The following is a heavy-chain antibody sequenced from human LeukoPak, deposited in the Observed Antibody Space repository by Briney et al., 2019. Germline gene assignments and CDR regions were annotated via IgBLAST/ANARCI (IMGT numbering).Heavy chain of an antibody. CDR2: IIPVFGTA. D-gene: IGHD2-2*01. J-gene: IGHJ4*02. Sequence: SVKVSCKASGGTFSSYAISWVRQAPGQGLEWMGGIIPVFGTANYAQKFQGRVTITADESTSTAYMELSSLRSEDTAVYHCARRGYCSSTSCYVFDYWGQGTLVTVSS. CDR3: ARRGYCSSTSCYVFDY. V-gene: IGHV1-69*13. CDR1: GGTFSSYA.